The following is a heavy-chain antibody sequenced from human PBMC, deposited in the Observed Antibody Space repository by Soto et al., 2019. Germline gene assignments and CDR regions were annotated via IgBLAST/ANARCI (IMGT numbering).Heavy chain of an antibody. V-gene: IGHV1-58*02. Sequence: SVKVSCKASGFTFTSSAMQWVRQARGQRLEWIGWIVVGSGNTNYAQKFQERVTITRDMSTSTAYMELSSLRSEDTDVYYCAARYIAASPGAPYYSYYGGMHVRG. CDR2: IVVGSGNT. D-gene: IGHD6-13*01. CDR3: AARYIAASPGAPYYSYYGGMHV. CDR1: GFTFTSSA. J-gene: IGHJ6*02.